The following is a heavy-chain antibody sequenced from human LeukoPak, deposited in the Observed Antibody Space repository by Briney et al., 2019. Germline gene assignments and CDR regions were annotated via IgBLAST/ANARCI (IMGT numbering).Heavy chain of an antibody. D-gene: IGHD4/OR15-4a*01. CDR1: GFTFSSNW. CDR2: IKRDGSQK. Sequence: PGGSLRLSCTASGFTFSSNWMSWVRQAPGKGLEWVANIKRDGSQKNYVDSVKGRFTITRDNAKNSLYLQMNSLRAEDTAVYYCAKGHYGATFEGFDCWGQGTLVTVAS. V-gene: IGHV3-7*01. J-gene: IGHJ4*02. CDR3: AKGHYGATFEGFDC.